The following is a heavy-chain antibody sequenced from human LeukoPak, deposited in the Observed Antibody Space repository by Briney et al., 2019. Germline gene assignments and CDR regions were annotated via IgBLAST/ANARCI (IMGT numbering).Heavy chain of an antibody. Sequence: SVKVSCKASGGTFSSYAISWVRQAPGQGLEWMGGIIPIFGTANYAQKFQGRVTITTDESTSTAYMELSSLRSEDTAVYYCARDAHKFGPDSVSDSGYYYYYYMDVWGKGTTVTVSS. CDR2: IIPIFGTA. J-gene: IGHJ6*03. D-gene: IGHD3-10*01. CDR3: ARDAHKFGPDSVSDSGYYYYYYMDV. V-gene: IGHV1-69*05. CDR1: GGTFSSYA.